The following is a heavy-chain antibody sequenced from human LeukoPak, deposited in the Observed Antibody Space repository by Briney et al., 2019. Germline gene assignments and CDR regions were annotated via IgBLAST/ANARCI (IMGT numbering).Heavy chain of an antibody. J-gene: IGHJ5*02. CDR1: GFTFSGSV. D-gene: IGHD6-13*01. V-gene: IGHV3-33*01. CDR2: IWYEGTNK. CDR3: AGGQQLIHIPYNWFDP. Sequence: GGSLRLSCAASGFTFSGSVMHWVRQAPGKGLEWVALIWYEGTNKDYADSVKGRFTISRDNSKNTLYLRMDSLRAEDTAVYYCAGGQQLIHIPYNWFDPWGQGTLVTVSS.